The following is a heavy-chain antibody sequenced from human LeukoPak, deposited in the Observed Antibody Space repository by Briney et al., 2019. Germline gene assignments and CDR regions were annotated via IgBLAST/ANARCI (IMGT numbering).Heavy chain of an antibody. CDR1: GFTFSSYA. J-gene: IGHJ4*02. CDR3: ARDALHSISFDY. D-gene: IGHD2/OR15-2a*01. CDR2: ISSNGGST. Sequence: GGSLRLSCAASGFTFSSYAMHWVRQAPGKGLEYVSAISSNGGSTYYANSVKGRFTISRDNSKNTLYLQMNSLRAEDTALYYCARDALHSISFDYWGQGTLVTVSS. V-gene: IGHV3-64*01.